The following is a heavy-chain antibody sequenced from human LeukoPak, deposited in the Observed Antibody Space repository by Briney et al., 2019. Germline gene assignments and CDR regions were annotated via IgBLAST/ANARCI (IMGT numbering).Heavy chain of an antibody. J-gene: IGHJ5*02. CDR1: GYTLTELS. D-gene: IGHD6-19*01. Sequence: ASVKVSCKVSGYTLTELSMHWVRQAPGKGLEWMGGFDPEDGETIYAQKFQGRVTMTEDTSTDTAYMELSSLRSEDTAVYYCARHRYSSGWFGPKKNNWFDPWGQGTLVTVSS. CDR2: FDPEDGET. V-gene: IGHV1-24*01. CDR3: ARHRYSSGWFGPKKNNWFDP.